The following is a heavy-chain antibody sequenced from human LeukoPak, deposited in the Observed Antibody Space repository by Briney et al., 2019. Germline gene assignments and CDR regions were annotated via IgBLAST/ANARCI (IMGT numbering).Heavy chain of an antibody. CDR3: AREDSSGISAFDI. J-gene: IGHJ3*02. CDR2: LLFDENSQ. Sequence: PGGSLRLSCAASGFTFSSYTFHWVRQAPGRGLEWVAVLLFDENSQHYAHSVKGRFTISRDKSRNTLYLQMSGLRAEDTAVCFCAREDSSGISAFDIWGQGTMVTVSS. D-gene: IGHD2-15*01. CDR1: GFTFSSYT. V-gene: IGHV3-30*04.